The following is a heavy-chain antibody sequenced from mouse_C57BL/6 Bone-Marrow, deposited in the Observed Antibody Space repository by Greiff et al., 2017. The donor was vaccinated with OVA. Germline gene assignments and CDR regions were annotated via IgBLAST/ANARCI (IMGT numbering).Heavy chain of an antibody. CDR1: GYAFSSSW. V-gene: IGHV1-82*01. D-gene: IGHD2-12*01. CDR2: IYPGDGDT. J-gene: IGHJ3*01. Sequence: VQLQQSGPELVKPGASVKISCKASGYAFSSSWMNWVKQRPGQGLEWIGRIYPGDGDTNYNGKFKGKATLTADKSSSTAYMQLSSLTSEDSAVYFSAKESYFRFAYWGQGTLVTVSA. CDR3: AKESYFRFAY.